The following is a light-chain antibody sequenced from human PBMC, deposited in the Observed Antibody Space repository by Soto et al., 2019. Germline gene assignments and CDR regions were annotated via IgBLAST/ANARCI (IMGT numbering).Light chain of an antibody. Sequence: QSALTQPASVSGSPGQSITISCTGTSSDVGRYNLVSWYQQHPGKAPKLMIYEVSKRPSGVSNRFSGSKSGNTASLTISGLQAEDEADYCCCSYAGSSTLVFGGGTKLTVL. V-gene: IGLV2-23*02. CDR3: CSYAGSSTLV. CDR1: SSDVGRYNL. CDR2: EVS. J-gene: IGLJ2*01.